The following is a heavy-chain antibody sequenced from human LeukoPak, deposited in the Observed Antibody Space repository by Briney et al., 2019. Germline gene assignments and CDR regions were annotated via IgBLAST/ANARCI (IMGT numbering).Heavy chain of an antibody. D-gene: IGHD3-3*01. CDR2: MSASGSV. CDR1: GGPITNYY. Sequence: SETLSLTCIVTGGPITNYYWNWIRQSAGEGLEWIGRMSASGSVNYNPSLESRVTMSADTSKNQFSLKLTSVTAADTAVYYCAMSVHYDFWSAYCFDYWGQGNLVTVSS. J-gene: IGHJ4*02. CDR3: AMSVHYDFWSAYCFDY. V-gene: IGHV4-4*07.